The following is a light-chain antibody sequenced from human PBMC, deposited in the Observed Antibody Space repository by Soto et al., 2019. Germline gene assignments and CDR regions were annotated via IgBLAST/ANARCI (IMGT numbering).Light chain of an antibody. CDR3: QQCNNWPRT. CDR1: QSVSSN. V-gene: IGKV3-15*01. Sequence: EIVMTQSPATLSVSPGERATLSCRASQSVSSNLAWYQQKPGQAPRLLIYGASTRATGIPARFSGSGSGTEFTLTISSLQSEDFAVYYFQQCNNWPRTFGQGTKVEIK. J-gene: IGKJ1*01. CDR2: GAS.